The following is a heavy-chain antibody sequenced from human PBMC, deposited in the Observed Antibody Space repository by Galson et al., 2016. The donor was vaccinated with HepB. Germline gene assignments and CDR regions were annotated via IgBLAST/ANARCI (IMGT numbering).Heavy chain of an antibody. D-gene: IGHD4/OR15-4a*01. CDR3: VKEAYTYGALHDYFEY. J-gene: IGHJ4*02. CDR1: GGSISSGNYY. V-gene: IGHV4-61*02. Sequence: TLSLTCTVSGGSISSGNYYWSWIRQPAGKRLEWIGRVHTTGNTDYNSSPKSRLAISLDTSKNQFSLKVTSVTASDTAVYYCVKEAYTYGALHDYFEYWGQGTLVTVPS. CDR2: VHTTGNT.